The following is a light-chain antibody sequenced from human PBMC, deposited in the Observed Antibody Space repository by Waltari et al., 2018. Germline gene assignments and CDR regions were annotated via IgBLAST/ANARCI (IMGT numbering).Light chain of an antibody. CDR3: QQRTNWPLT. J-gene: IGKJ4*01. CDR2: DAS. V-gene: IGKV3-11*01. Sequence: EIVLTQYPATPSLSPGERATLSCRASQSVNYFLAWFQQKPGQAPRLLIYDASNRATGIPARFSGSGSGTDFTLTISSLEPEDFAVYYCQQRTNWPLTFGGGTKVEIK. CDR1: QSVNYF.